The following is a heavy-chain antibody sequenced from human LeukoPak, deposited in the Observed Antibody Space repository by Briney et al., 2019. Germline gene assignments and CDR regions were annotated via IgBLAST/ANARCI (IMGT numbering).Heavy chain of an antibody. Sequence: SETLSLTCTVSGGSISSYYWSWIRQPPGKGLEWIGYIYYSGSTNYNPSLKSQVTISVDTSKNQFSLKLSSVTAADTAVYYCARALSGSYPFDYWGQGTLVTVSS. J-gene: IGHJ4*02. V-gene: IGHV4-59*01. CDR1: GGSISSYY. CDR2: IYYSGST. D-gene: IGHD1-26*01. CDR3: ARALSGSYPFDY.